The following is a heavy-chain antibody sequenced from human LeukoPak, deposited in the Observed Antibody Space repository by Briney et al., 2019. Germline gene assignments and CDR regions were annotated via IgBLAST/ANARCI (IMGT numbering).Heavy chain of an antibody. D-gene: IGHD5-24*01. Sequence: GGSLRLSCAASGFTFNGFWMSWVRQAPGKGLEWVANIKQDGSDIYYLGSVRGRFTISRDNAMNSLYLQMNSLRAEDTAVYYCARDYKYAFDNWGQGTLVTVSS. CDR1: GFTFNGFW. J-gene: IGHJ4*02. CDR2: IKQDGSDI. V-gene: IGHV3-7*01. CDR3: ARDYKYAFDN.